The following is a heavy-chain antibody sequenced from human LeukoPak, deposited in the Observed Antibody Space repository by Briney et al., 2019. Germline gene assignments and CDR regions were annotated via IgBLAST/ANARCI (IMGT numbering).Heavy chain of an antibody. Sequence: SETLSLTCAVSGGSISSGGYSWSWIRQPPGKGLEWIGYIYHSWSTYYNPSLKSRVTISVDRSKNQFSLQLISVTAADTAGYYCAASLIGYCSSTSCYGGGAFDYWGQGTLVTVSS. J-gene: IGHJ4*02. CDR1: GGSISSGGYS. CDR3: AASLIGYCSSTSCYGGGAFDY. V-gene: IGHV4-30-2*01. CDR2: IYHSWST. D-gene: IGHD2-2*01.